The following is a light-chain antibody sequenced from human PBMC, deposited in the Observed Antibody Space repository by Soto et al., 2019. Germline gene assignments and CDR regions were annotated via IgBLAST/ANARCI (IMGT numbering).Light chain of an antibody. V-gene: IGKV1-5*01. Sequence: IRMTQSPSSFSASTGDRVTITCRASQTISSWLAWYQQKPGKAPELLIYAASSLQSGVPSRFSGSGSGTDFTLTIDRLQPDDFATYYCQQYHTSSITFGQGTRLEIK. J-gene: IGKJ5*01. CDR3: QQYHTSSIT. CDR1: QTISSW. CDR2: AAS.